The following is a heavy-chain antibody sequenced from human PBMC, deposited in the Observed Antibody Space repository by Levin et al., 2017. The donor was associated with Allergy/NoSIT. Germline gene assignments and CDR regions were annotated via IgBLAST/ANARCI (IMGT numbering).Heavy chain of an antibody. CDR2: IRGGDGTT. V-gene: IGHV3-23*01. J-gene: IGHJ3*02. CDR3: ARALGSLDPFDI. D-gene: IGHD3-16*01. Sequence: PGGFLRLSCAASGFTFSNSAMGWVRQVPGKGLDWVSSIRGGDGTTYYADSVRGRFTISRDNSKNTLSLQMSSLRAEDTAIYFCARALGSLDPFDIWGQGTMVTVSS. CDR1: GFTFSNSA.